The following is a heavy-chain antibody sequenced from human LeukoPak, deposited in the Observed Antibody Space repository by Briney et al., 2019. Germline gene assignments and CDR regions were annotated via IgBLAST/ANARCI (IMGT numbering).Heavy chain of an antibody. CDR3: ARVSAMVRVSWFDP. CDR1: GFTFSSYS. CDR2: ISSSSSYI. V-gene: IGHV3-21*01. J-gene: IGHJ5*02. Sequence: GGSLRLSCAASGFTFSSYSMNWVRQAPGKGLEWVSSISSSSSYIYYADSVKGRFTISRDNAKNSLYLQMNSLRAEETAVYYCARVSAMVRVSWFDPWGQGTLVTVSS. D-gene: IGHD5-18*01.